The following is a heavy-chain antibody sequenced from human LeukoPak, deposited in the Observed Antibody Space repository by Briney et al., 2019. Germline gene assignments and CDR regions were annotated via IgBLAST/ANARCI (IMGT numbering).Heavy chain of an antibody. Sequence: GVSLILSCAAAGFSFDNCAMHWVRQAPGKGLEWVSLISGDGGSTYYADSVKGRFTISRDNSKNSLYLQMNSLRTEDAALYYCARDRRGDNYDSSFQPWGQGTLVTVSS. J-gene: IGHJ1*01. CDR2: ISGDGGST. V-gene: IGHV3-43*02. CDR3: ARDRRGDNYDSSFQP. D-gene: IGHD3-22*01. CDR1: GFSFDNCA.